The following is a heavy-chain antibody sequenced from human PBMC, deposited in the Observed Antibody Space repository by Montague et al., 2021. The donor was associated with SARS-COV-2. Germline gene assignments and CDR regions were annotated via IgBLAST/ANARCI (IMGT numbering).Heavy chain of an antibody. J-gene: IGHJ6*02. V-gene: IGHV4-34*01. D-gene: IGHD3-10*01. CDR3: ARGRDSGTYFGTKYYFQYGLDV. Sequence: SETLSLTCDFADGSVSAYFCSWVRQLPGKWLEWIGQVDRSGTAHXSPSLQSRLTLSVDTSNNHLSLNLTSVTATGTATYYCARGRDSGTYFGTKYYFQYGLDVWGQGTTVTVSS. CDR2: VDRSGTA. CDR1: DGSVSAYF.